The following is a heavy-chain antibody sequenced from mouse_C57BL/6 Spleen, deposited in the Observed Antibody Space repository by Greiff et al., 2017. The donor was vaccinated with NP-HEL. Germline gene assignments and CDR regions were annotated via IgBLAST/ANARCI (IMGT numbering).Heavy chain of an antibody. D-gene: IGHD2-5*01. J-gene: IGHJ4*01. CDR1: GYAFSSSW. V-gene: IGHV1-82*01. Sequence: VQLVESGPELVKPGASVKISCKASGYAFSSSWMNWVKQRPGKGLEWIGRIYPGDGDTNYNGKFKGKATLTADKSSSTAYMQLSSLTSEDSAVYFCASDNSNLYAMDYWGQGTSVTVSS. CDR3: ASDNSNLYAMDY. CDR2: IYPGDGDT.